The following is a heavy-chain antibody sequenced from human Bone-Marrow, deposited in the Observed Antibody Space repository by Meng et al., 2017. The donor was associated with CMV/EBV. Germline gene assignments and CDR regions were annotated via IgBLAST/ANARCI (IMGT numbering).Heavy chain of an antibody. CDR3: ARLHSSSSLPLGYYGMDV. CDR2: IRSKAYGGTT. V-gene: IGHV3-49*04. CDR1: GFTFGDYA. D-gene: IGHD6-6*01. J-gene: IGHJ6*02. Sequence: GESLKISCTASGFTFGDYAMSWVRQAPGKGLEWVGFIRSKAYGGTTEYAASVKGRFTISRDDSKSIDYLQMNSLKTEDTAVYYCARLHSSSSLPLGYYGMDVWGQGTTVTVYS.